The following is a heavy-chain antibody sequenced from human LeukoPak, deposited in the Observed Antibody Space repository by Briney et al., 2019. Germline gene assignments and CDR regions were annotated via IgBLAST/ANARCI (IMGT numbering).Heavy chain of an antibody. CDR3: AREGVDTAYYYMDV. CDR2: IKQDGSEK. D-gene: IGHD5-18*01. CDR1: GFTFSSYW. J-gene: IGHJ6*03. V-gene: IGHV3-7*01. Sequence: GGCLRLACAAAGFTFSSYWTSWVRQAPGKGLEWVANIKQDGSEKYYVDSVKGRFTISRDNAKNSLYLQMNSLRAEDTAVYYCAREGVDTAYYYMDVWGKRTTVTVSS.